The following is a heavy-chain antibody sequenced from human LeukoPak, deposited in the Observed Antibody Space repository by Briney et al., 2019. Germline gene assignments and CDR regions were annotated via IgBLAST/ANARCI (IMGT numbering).Heavy chain of an antibody. J-gene: IGHJ4*02. CDR1: GYTFTGYY. CDR2: INPNSGGT. CDR3: ARSPIAVAGHPFDY. Sequence: GASVKVSCKASGYTFTGYYMHWVRQASGQGLEWMGWINPNSGGTNYAQKFQGRVTMTRDTSISTAYMELSRLRSDDTAVYYCARSPIAVAGHPFDYWGQGTLVTVSS. D-gene: IGHD6-19*01. V-gene: IGHV1-2*02.